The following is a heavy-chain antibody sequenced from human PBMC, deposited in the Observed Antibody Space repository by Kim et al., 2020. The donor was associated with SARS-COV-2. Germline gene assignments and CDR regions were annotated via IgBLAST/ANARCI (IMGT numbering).Heavy chain of an antibody. CDR1: GYSFTSYW. J-gene: IGHJ5*02. Sequence: GESLKISCKGSGYSFTSYWIGWVRQMPGKGLEWMGIIYPGDSDTRYSPSFQGQVTISADKSISTAYLQWSSLKASDTAMYYCARSDYYDSSGYYANWFDPWGQGTLVTVSS. CDR3: ARSDYYDSSGYYANWFDP. CDR2: IYPGDSDT. D-gene: IGHD3-22*01. V-gene: IGHV5-51*01.